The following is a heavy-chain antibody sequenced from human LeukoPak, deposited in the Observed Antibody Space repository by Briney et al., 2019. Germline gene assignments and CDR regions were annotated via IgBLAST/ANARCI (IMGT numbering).Heavy chain of an antibody. CDR1: GYTFTSYG. CDR3: ARLGGSGSYVVDY. D-gene: IGHD3-10*01. J-gene: IGHJ4*02. CDR2: ISAYNGNT. Sequence: ASVKVSCKASGYTFTSYGISWVRQAPGQGLEWMGWISAYNGNTNYAQKLQGRVTMTTGTSTSTAYMELRSLRSGDTAVYYCARLGGSGSYVVDYWGQGTLVTVSS. V-gene: IGHV1-18*04.